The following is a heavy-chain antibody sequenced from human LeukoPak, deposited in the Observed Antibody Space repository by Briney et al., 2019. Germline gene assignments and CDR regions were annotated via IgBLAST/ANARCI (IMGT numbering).Heavy chain of an antibody. CDR3: AKDGIAVAGIIGNWFDP. D-gene: IGHD6-19*01. J-gene: IGHJ5*02. Sequence: PGRSLRLSCAASGFTFSSYGMHWVRQAPGKGLEWVAVISYDGSNKYDADSVKGRFTISRDISKNTLYLQMNSLRAEDTAVYYCAKDGIAVAGIIGNWFDPWGQGTLVTVSS. CDR1: GFTFSSYG. V-gene: IGHV3-30*18. CDR2: ISYDGSNK.